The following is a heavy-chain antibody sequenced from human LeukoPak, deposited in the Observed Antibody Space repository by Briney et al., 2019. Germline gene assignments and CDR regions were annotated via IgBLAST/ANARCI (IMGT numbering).Heavy chain of an antibody. CDR1: GYTFTGYY. J-gene: IGHJ6*02. CDR3: AREDGCGGDCQFGVMDPLYYYGMDV. Sequence: GASVKVSCKASGYTFTGYYMHWVRQAPGQGLEWMGGIIPIFGTANYAQKFQGRVTITADESTSTAYMELSSLRSEDTAVYYCAREDGCGGDCQFGVMDPLYYYGMDVWGQGTTVTVSS. D-gene: IGHD2-21*02. CDR2: IIPIFGTA. V-gene: IGHV1-69*13.